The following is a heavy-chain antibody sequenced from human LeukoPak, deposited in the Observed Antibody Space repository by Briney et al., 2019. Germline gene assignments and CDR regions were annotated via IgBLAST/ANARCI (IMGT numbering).Heavy chain of an antibody. D-gene: IGHD4-23*01. CDR1: GFTFSSYV. V-gene: IGHV3-23*01. J-gene: IGHJ3*02. Sequence: GGSLRLSCAASGFTFSSYVMSWVRQAPGKGLEWVSAISGSGGSTYYADSVRGRFTVSRDNSRNTLALQMNSLRAEDTAVYYCAGSPTVDAAFDIWGQGTMVTVSS. CDR2: ISGSGGST. CDR3: AGSPTVDAAFDI.